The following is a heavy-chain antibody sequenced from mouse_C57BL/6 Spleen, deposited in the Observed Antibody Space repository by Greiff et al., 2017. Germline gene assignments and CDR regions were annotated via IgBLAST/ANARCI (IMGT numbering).Heavy chain of an antibody. Sequence: QVQLKQSGAELVKPGASVKMSCTASGYTFTTYPIEWMKQNHGKSLERIGNYHPYNDDTKYNEKFKGKATLTVEKSSSTVYLKLSRLTSDDSAVYYCARGGEYYGYFDVWGTGTTVTVSS. CDR2: YHPYNDDT. J-gene: IGHJ1*03. CDR1: GYTFTTYP. D-gene: IGHD5-1*01. CDR3: ARGGEYYGYFDV. V-gene: IGHV1-47*01.